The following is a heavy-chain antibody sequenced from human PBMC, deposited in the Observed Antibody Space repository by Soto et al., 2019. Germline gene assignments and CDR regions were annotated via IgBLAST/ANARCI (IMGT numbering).Heavy chain of an antibody. J-gene: IGHJ4*02. D-gene: IGHD1-26*01. CDR2: IKQDGSEK. CDR1: GFSFSTYW. CDR3: ARWGVLHYYFDY. V-gene: IGHV3-7*03. Sequence: GSLRLSCAASGFSFSTYWMSWVRQAPGKGLEWVANIKQDGSEKHYVDSVKGRFTISRDNAKNSLYLQMNSLKAEDTAVYYCARWGVLHYYFDYWGQGTLVTVSS.